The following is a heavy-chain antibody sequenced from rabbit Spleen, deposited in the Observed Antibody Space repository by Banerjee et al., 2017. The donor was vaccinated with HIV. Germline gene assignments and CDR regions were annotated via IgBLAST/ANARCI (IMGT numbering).Heavy chain of an antibody. Sequence: QSLEESGGDLVKPGASLTLTCTASGFSFSGGYWTCWVRQAPGKGLEWIACIHAGSRNNIYYASWAKGRFTISKTSSTTVTLQMTSLTAADTATYFCARDLDGVIGWNFGWWGLGTLVTVS. CDR3: ARDLDGVIGWNFGW. V-gene: IGHV1S40*01. D-gene: IGHD1-1*01. CDR2: IHAGSRNNI. CDR1: GFSFSGGYW. J-gene: IGHJ4*01.